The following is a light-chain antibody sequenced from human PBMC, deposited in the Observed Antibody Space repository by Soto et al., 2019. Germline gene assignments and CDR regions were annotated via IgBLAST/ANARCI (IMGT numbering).Light chain of an antibody. V-gene: IGKV1-5*01. CDR2: DAS. Sequence: DIQMTQSPSTLSASVGDRVTITCRASQTINSWLAWYQQKPGKAPKVLIFDASSLKTGVPSRFSGSGSGTEFTLTISTLQPDDFATYYCQQYDSYPWTFGQGTKVEIK. CDR1: QTINSW. CDR3: QQYDSYPWT. J-gene: IGKJ1*01.